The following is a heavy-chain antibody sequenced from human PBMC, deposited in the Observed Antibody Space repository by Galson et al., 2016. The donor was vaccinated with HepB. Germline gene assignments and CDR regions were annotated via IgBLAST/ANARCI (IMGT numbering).Heavy chain of an antibody. Sequence: SLRLSCAGSGFPFNNIDVSYAMTWVRQAPGKGLEWVSSITAGSTTYYADSVKGRFTVSRDNSKNTLFLLMNSVRAEDTAVYYCAKGADRSGYYVSGHYFDSWGQGTLVAVSS. V-gene: IGHV3-23*01. CDR1: GFPFNNIDVSYA. CDR3: AKGADRSGYYVSGHYFDS. CDR2: ITAGSTT. J-gene: IGHJ4*02. D-gene: IGHD3-22*01.